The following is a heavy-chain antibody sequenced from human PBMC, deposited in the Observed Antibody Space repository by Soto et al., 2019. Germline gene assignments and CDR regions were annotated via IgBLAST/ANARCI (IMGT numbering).Heavy chain of an antibody. Sequence: ASVKVSCKASGYTFTSYYMHCVRQAPGQGLEWMGIINPSGGSTSYAQKFQGRVTMTRDTSTSTVYMELSSLRSEDTAVYYCAREDYYDSSGYYYVERGMDVWGQGTTVTVSS. CDR3: AREDYYDSSGYYYVERGMDV. V-gene: IGHV1-46*01. CDR2: INPSGGST. J-gene: IGHJ6*02. CDR1: GYTFTSYY. D-gene: IGHD3-22*01.